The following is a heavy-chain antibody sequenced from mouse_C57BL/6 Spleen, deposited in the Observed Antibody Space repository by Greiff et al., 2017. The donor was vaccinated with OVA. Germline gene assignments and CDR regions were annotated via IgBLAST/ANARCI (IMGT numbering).Heavy chain of an antibody. V-gene: IGHV1-26*01. CDR2: INPNNGGT. CDR3: ARKGGLDAMDY. J-gene: IGHJ4*01. CDR1: GYTFTDYY. D-gene: IGHD2-4*01. Sequence: EVKLQQSGPELVKPGASVKISCKASGYTFTDYYMNWVKQSHGKSLEWIGDINPNNGGTSYNQKFKGKATLTVDKSSSTAYMELRSLTSEDSAVYYCARKGGLDAMDYWGQGTSVTVSS.